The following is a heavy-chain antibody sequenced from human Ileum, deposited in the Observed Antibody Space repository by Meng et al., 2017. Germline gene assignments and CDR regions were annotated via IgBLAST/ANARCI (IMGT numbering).Heavy chain of an antibody. CDR1: GDSISSGNW. CDR3: ARGIGDIRVGFDY. D-gene: IGHD5-12*01. Sequence: APLQESGPGLGKPSGTLSLTCAVSGDSISSGNWWNWVRQSPGKGLEWIGEIFHGGTTNYNPSLKNRVTLLMDKSKNQFSLQLTSVTAADTAVFYCARGIGDIRVGFDYWGQGILVTVSS. V-gene: IGHV4-4*02. J-gene: IGHJ4*02. CDR2: IFHGGTT.